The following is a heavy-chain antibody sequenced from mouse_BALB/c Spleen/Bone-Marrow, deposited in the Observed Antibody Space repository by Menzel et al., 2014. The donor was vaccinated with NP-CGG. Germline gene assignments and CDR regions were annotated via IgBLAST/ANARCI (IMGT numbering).Heavy chain of an antibody. Sequence: DVKLVESGGGLVKPGGSLKLSCTASGFTFNYYYMYWVRQTPEKRLEWVATISDGGDYTYYLDSVKGRFTISRDNAKNNLYLQMSSLKSEDTAMYYCARDGEYRYDWFAYWGQGTLVTVSA. CDR1: GFTFNYYY. J-gene: IGHJ3*01. CDR2: ISDGGDYT. D-gene: IGHD2-14*01. CDR3: ARDGEYRYDWFAY. V-gene: IGHV5-4*02.